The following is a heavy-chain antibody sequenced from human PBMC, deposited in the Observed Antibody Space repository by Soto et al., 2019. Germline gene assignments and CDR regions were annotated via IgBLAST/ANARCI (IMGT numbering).Heavy chain of an antibody. CDR2: ISGSGGTT. J-gene: IGHJ4*02. Sequence: GGSLRLSCAASGFTFSSYAMSWVRQAPGKGLEWVSTISGSGGTTYYADSVKGRFTISRDNSKNTLYLQMNSLRAEDTAVYYCARGRIAMTGSDYWGQGTLVTVSS. CDR3: ARGRIAMTGSDY. D-gene: IGHD6-19*01. V-gene: IGHV3-23*01. CDR1: GFTFSSYA.